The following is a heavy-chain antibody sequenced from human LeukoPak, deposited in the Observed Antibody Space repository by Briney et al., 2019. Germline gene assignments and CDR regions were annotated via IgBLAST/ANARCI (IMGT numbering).Heavy chain of an antibody. CDR2: ISDDGGIK. V-gene: IGHV3-30-3*01. D-gene: IGHD2/OR15-2a*01. CDR3: ANHLACHSHNCPSFDE. CDR1: GFTFSNYA. Sequence: GRSLRLSCAASGFTFSNYAMHWVRQAPGKGLEWVAVISDDGGIKLYTDSVKGRFSISRDNFKDTMSLEMNSLRAEDTAVYYCANHLACHSHNCPSFDEWGQGTLVTVSS. J-gene: IGHJ4*02.